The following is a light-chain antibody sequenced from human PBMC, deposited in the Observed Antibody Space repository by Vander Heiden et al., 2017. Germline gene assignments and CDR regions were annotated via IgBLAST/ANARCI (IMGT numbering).Light chain of an antibody. Sequence: SYVLTQPPSVSVAPGLTARITCGGNKIGSKSVHWYQQKTGQAPPPWIPDQFSGSNSGNTATLTISRVEAGDEADYYCQVWDSSSDHWVFGGGTKLTVL. J-gene: IGLJ3*02. CDR3: QVWDSSSDHWV. V-gene: IGLV3-21*02. CDR1: KIGSKS.